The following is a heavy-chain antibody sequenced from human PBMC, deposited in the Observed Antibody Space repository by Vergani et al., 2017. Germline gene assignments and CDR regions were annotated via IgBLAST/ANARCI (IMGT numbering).Heavy chain of an antibody. D-gene: IGHD3-9*01. CDR1: GGSITSSSYY. V-gene: IGHV4-39*01. J-gene: IGHJ4*02. CDR3: ARTESFILRYFHWAL. Sequence: QLHLQESGPGLVKPSETLSLTCTVSGGSITSSSYYLGWIRQPPGKGLEWIGNIYHSGSAYYNPSLKGRVTISVDTSKNQFSLEVTSVTAADTAIYFCARTESFILRYFHWALWGEGTLVTVSS. CDR2: IYHSGSA.